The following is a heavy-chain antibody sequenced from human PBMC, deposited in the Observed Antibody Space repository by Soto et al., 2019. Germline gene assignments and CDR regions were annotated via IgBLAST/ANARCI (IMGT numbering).Heavy chain of an antibody. CDR1: GYTFTSYG. Sequence: GASVKVSCKASGYTFTSYGISWVRQAPGQGLEWMGWISAYNGNTNYAQKLQGRATMTTDTSTSTAYMELRSLRSDDTAVYYCARRSGYSMGYYYYGMDVWGQGTTVTVSS. CDR3: ARRSGYSMGYYYYGMDV. D-gene: IGHD3-3*01. V-gene: IGHV1-18*01. J-gene: IGHJ6*02. CDR2: ISAYNGNT.